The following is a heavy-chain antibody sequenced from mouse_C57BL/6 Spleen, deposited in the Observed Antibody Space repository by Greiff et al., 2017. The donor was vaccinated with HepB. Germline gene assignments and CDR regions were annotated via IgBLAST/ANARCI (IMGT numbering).Heavy chain of an antibody. D-gene: IGHD1-1*01. Sequence: QVQLQQSGAELVRPGASVTLSCKASGYTFTDYEMHWVKQTPVHGLEWIGAIDPETGGTAYNQKFKGKAILTADKSSSTAYMELRSLTSEDSAVYYCTRLGRGSSHFDYWGQGTTLTVSS. CDR2: IDPETGGT. V-gene: IGHV1-15*01. CDR3: TRLGRGSSHFDY. CDR1: GYTFTDYE. J-gene: IGHJ2*01.